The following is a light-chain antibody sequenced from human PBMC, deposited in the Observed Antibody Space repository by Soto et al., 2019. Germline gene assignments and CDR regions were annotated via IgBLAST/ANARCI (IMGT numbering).Light chain of an antibody. Sequence: QTVVTQSPSASASLGTSVKLTCTLSSGYSTNAIAWHQQQPEKGPRYLMKVNSDGSHSKGDGIPDRFSGSSSGAARYLTISSLQSEEESDYSCQSCGSDTGSLVFGGGTKLTVL. CDR1: SGYSTNA. V-gene: IGLV4-69*01. CDR2: VNSDGSH. J-gene: IGLJ3*02. CDR3: QSCGSDTGSLV.